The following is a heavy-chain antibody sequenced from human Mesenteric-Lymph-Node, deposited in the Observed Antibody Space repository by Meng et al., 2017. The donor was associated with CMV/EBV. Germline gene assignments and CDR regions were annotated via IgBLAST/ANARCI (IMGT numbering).Heavy chain of an antibody. CDR3: APGAGSGSSNWFDP. V-gene: IGHV4-34*01. CDR1: GGSFSGYY. Sequence: QVQPQRWGAGLLKPSENLSLTCAVYGGSFSGYYWNWIRQPPGKGLEWIGEIHHSGSTNYNPSLKSRVTISVDTSKNQFSLKVTSVTAADTAVYYCAPGAGSGSSNWFDPWGQGTLVTVSS. J-gene: IGHJ5*02. CDR2: IHHSGST. D-gene: IGHD3-10*01.